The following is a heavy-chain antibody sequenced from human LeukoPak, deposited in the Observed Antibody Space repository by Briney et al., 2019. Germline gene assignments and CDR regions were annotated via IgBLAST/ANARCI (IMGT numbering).Heavy chain of an antibody. J-gene: IGHJ4*02. Sequence: GGSLRLSCAASGFTFSSYWMHWVRQAPGKGLVWVSRINSDGSSTSYADSVKGRFTISRDNAKNTLYLQMNSRRAEDKAVYYCARGGSYGPPYYFDYWGQGTLVTVSS. CDR3: ARGGSYGPPYYFDY. CDR2: INSDGSST. D-gene: IGHD5-18*01. CDR1: GFTFSSYW. V-gene: IGHV3-74*01.